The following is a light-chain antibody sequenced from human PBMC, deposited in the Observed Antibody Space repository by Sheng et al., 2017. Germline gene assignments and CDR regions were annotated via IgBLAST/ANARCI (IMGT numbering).Light chain of an antibody. V-gene: IGKV3-11*01. Sequence: EIVLTQSPGTLSLSPGERATLSCRASQTVRSLLAWYQQKPGQAPRLLIYDASNRATGIPARFSGSGSGTDFTLTITNLEPEDFAVYYCQQYGDSPRTFGQGTKVEIK. CDR1: QTVRSL. CDR3: QQYGDSPRT. J-gene: IGKJ1*01. CDR2: DAS.